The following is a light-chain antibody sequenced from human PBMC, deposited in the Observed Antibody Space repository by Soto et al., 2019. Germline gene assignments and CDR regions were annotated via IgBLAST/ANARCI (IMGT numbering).Light chain of an antibody. CDR1: QGVSSY. J-gene: IGKJ1*01. CDR3: QQYDSYPQT. CDR2: AAS. V-gene: IGKV1-8*01. Sequence: AIRMTQSPSSFSASTGDRVTITCRASQGVSSYLAWYQQKPGKAPKLLIYAASTLQNGVPSSFSGSGSGTDFTLTISGLQSEDFATYYCQQYDSYPQTFGQGTKVEIK.